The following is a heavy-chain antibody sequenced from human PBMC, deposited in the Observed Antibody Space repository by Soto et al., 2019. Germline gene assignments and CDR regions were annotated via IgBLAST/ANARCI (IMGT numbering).Heavy chain of an antibody. CDR1: GYTFTSYG. CDR2: ISAYNGNT. Sequence: QVQLVQSGAEVKKPGASVKVSCKASGYTFTSYGISWVRQAPGQGLEWVGWISAYNGNTDYPQKLQGRVTMTTDTSTSTAYMELRSLRSDDTAVYYCAREGYCISTSCYASALDYWGQGTLVTVSS. D-gene: IGHD2-2*01. V-gene: IGHV1-18*01. CDR3: AREGYCISTSCYASALDY. J-gene: IGHJ4*02.